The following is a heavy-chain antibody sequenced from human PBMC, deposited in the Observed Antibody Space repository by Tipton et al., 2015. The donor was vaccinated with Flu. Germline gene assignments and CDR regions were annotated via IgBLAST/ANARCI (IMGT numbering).Heavy chain of an antibody. CDR3: AGDPSLGMPEYFDS. V-gene: IGHV4-59*12. CDR1: GGFFSTYY. Sequence: TLSLTCTVSGGFFSTYYWNWIRQSPGKGLEWIGYVYNNEYTKYNPSLKSRVSISVDASMSQFSLHLTSVTAADTAVYYCAGDPSLGMPEYFDSWGQGILVTASS. J-gene: IGHJ4*02. D-gene: IGHD2-2*01. CDR2: VYNNEYT.